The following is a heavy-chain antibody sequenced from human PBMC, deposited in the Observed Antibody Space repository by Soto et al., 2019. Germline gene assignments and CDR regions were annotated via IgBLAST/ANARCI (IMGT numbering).Heavy chain of an antibody. V-gene: IGHV1-69*19. D-gene: IGHD2-15*01. CDR1: RGTFSSYA. J-gene: IGHJ5*02. CDR3: ARAARDIVVVVASTKNWFDP. CDR2: IITFFGTA. Sequence: QVQLVQSGAEVKTPGSSVKVSCKASRGTFSSYAISWVRQAPGQGLEWMGGIITFFGTANYAKKIEGRVTITADESTSTAYMELSSLRSEDTALYYCARAARDIVVVVASTKNWFDPWCQGTLVTVSS.